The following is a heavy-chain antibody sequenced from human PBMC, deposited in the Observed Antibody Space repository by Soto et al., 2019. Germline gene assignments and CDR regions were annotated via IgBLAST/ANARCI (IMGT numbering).Heavy chain of an antibody. CDR3: ARRAIQGPIDY. CDR2: IYYSGTT. CDR1: GYSISSSNW. J-gene: IGHJ4*02. Sequence: QVQLQESGPGLVKPSDTLSLTCAVSGYSISSSNWWGWIRQPPGKGLEWIGYIYYSGTTYYNPSLKSRATMSVDTSNHQFSLKLTSVTAVDTAVYYCARRAIQGPIDYWGQGTLVTVSS. V-gene: IGHV4-28*01.